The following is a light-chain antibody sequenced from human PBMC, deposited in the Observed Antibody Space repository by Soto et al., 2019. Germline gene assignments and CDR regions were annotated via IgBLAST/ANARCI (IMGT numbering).Light chain of an antibody. J-gene: IGKJ1*01. V-gene: IGKV3-15*01. Sequence: EIVMTQSPATLSVSPGERATLSCRASQSVSSNLAWYQQKPGQAPRLLIYGASTRATGIPARFSGSGSGTDFTPTISSLQSEDFAVYYCQQYNNGPPGTFGKGPKVDIK. CDR1: QSVSSN. CDR3: QQYNNGPPGT. CDR2: GAS.